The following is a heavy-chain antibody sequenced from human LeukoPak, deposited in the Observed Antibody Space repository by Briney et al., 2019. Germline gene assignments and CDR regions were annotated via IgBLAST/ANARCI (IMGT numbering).Heavy chain of an antibody. J-gene: IGHJ4*02. Sequence: GGSLRLSCAASGFTFSSYTMNWVRQAPGKGVEWVAAISSSSRDIFYADSVKGRFTISRDNTQNSLSLQMNSLRAEDTAVYYCVREAAATLFDYWGQGTLVTVSS. V-gene: IGHV3-21*01. CDR1: GFTFSSYT. CDR2: ISSSSRDI. D-gene: IGHD1-26*01. CDR3: VREAAATLFDY.